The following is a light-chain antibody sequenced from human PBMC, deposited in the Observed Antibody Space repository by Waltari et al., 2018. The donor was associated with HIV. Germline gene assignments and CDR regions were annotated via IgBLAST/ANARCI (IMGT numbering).Light chain of an antibody. Sequence: DIVITQSPDSLTVSLGDRATINCKSSQSLLHTANNNTYSAWLQQKPGQLPHRLIYWASTRESGVSDRFTGSGTGANFTLTINHLQSEDAAVYYCHQYYGALYTFGRGTKLEI. J-gene: IGKJ2*01. CDR1: QSLLHTANNNTY. V-gene: IGKV4-1*01. CDR2: WAS. CDR3: HQYYGALYT.